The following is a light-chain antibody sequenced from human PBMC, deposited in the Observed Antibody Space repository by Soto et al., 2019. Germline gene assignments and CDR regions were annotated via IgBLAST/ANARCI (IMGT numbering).Light chain of an antibody. J-gene: IGLJ1*01. V-gene: IGLV2-14*01. CDR3: SSYSISTAYL. CDR1: SSDVGGYDY. CDR2: EVS. Sequence: QSVLTQAACVSGSPGQSITISCTATSSDVGGYDYVSWYQLHPGRAPKLMIFEVSNRPSGVSYRFSGSKSGNTASLTISGLQAEDEADYFCSSYSISTAYLFGTGTKVT.